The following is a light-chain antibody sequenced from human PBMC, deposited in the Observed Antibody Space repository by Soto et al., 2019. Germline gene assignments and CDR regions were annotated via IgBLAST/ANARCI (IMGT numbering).Light chain of an antibody. V-gene: IGLV2-8*01. CDR2: EVS. Sequence: QSALTQPPSASGSPGQSVTISCTGTSSDVGGYNYVSWYQHHPGKAPRLVIYEVSKRPLGVPDRFSGSKSGNTASLTVSGLQAEDEAYYYCSSYAGSNIGVFGGGTQLTVL. CDR3: SSYAGSNIGV. CDR1: SSDVGGYNY. J-gene: IGLJ3*02.